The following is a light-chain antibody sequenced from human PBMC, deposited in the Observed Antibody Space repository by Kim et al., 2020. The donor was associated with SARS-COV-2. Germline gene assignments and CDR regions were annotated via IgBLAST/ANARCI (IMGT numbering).Light chain of an antibody. V-gene: IGLV4-69*01. CDR3: QTWGTGIWV. CDR1: SGHSRYA. Sequence: ASVKLTCTRSSGHSRYAIAWHQQQPEKGPRYLMKLNSDGSHSKGDGIPDRFSGSSSGAERYLTISSLQSEDEADYYCQTWGTGIWVFGGGTQLTVL. J-gene: IGLJ3*02. CDR2: LNSDGSH.